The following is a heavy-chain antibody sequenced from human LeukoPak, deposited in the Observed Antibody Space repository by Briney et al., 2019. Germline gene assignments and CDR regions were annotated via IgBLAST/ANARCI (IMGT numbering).Heavy chain of an antibody. CDR1: GGSFSGYY. J-gene: IGHJ4*02. D-gene: IGHD3-9*01. V-gene: IGHV4-34*01. Sequence: SETLSLTCAVYGGSFSGYYWRWIRQPPGKGLEWIGEINHSGSTNYNPSLKSRVTISVDTSKNQFSLKLSSVTAADTAVYYCARALDILTGTFDYWGQGTLVTVSS. CDR3: ARALDILTGTFDY. CDR2: INHSGST.